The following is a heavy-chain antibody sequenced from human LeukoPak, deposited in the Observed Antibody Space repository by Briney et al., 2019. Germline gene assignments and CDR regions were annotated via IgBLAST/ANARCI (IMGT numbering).Heavy chain of an antibody. CDR3: ARGDGQWLVRTGAFDI. CDR1: GFTFSSYS. CDR2: ISSSSSYI. D-gene: IGHD6-19*01. Sequence: PGGSLRLSCAASGFTFSSYSMNWVRQAPGKGLEWVSSISSSSSYIYYADSVKGRFTISRDNAKNSLYLQMNSLRAEDTAVYYCARGDGQWLVRTGAFDIWGQGTMVTVSS. J-gene: IGHJ3*02. V-gene: IGHV3-21*01.